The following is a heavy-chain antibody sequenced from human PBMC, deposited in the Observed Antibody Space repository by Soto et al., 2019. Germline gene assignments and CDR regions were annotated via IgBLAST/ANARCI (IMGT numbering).Heavy chain of an antibody. V-gene: IGHV1-2*02. D-gene: IGHD2-2*01. CDR3: ARPSPYYYYGMDV. Sequence: VASVKVSCKASGYTFTDYYIHWVRLRQAPGQGLEWMGWINPNSGGTNYAQKFQDRVTMTRDTSTSTAYLELSSLRSDDTAVYYCARPSPYYYYGMDVWGQGTTVTVSS. CDR1: GYTFTDYY. CDR2: INPNSGGT. J-gene: IGHJ6*02.